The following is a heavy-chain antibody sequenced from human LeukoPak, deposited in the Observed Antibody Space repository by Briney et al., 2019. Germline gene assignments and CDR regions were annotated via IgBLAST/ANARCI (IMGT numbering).Heavy chain of an antibody. Sequence: PSETLSLTCAVYGGSFSGYYWSWIRQPPGKGLEWIGEINHSGSTNYNPSLKSRVTISVDTSKNQFSLKLSSVTAADTAVYYCARSDVVYSSVDYWGQGTLVTVSS. D-gene: IGHD6-19*01. CDR2: INHSGST. V-gene: IGHV4-34*01. CDR3: ARSDVVYSSVDY. J-gene: IGHJ4*02. CDR1: GGSFSGYY.